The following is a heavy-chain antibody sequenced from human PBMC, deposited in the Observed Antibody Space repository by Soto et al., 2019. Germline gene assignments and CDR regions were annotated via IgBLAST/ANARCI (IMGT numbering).Heavy chain of an antibody. Sequence: EVQLLESGGGLVQPGGSLRLSCAASGFTFRSYAMSWVRQAPGKGLEWVSGISGSGGSSYYADSVKGRFTISRDNSKNTLYLQMNSLRAKDTAVYYCAKLVPPGQLMVSSTRPCFDYWGQGTLVTVSS. CDR3: AKLVPPGQLMVSSTRPCFDY. V-gene: IGHV3-23*01. D-gene: IGHD2-8*01. J-gene: IGHJ4*02. CDR2: ISGSGGSS. CDR1: GFTFRSYA.